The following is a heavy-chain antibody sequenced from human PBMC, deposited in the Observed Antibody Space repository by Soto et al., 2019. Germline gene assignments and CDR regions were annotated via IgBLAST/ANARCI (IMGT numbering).Heavy chain of an antibody. CDR3: ARGRVVKLVRA. CDR2: MNPSSGHA. CDR1: GYTFSSYD. D-gene: IGHD2-8*02. Sequence: QVQLVQSGAEVKKPGASGKLSCKASGYTFSSYDINWVRQATGQGLEWMGWMNPSSGHAGYAQKSQGRFTMPRDTAISTAYMELSSLKSEDTAVYFCARGRVVKLVRAWGQGTLVTVSS. V-gene: IGHV1-8*01. J-gene: IGHJ4*02.